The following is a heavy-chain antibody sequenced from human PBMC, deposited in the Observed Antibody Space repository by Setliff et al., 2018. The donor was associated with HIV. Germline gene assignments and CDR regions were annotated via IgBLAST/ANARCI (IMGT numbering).Heavy chain of an antibody. CDR2: FDPEDNKI. Sequence: ASVKVSCKVSGYTVTELSINWVRQAPGKGPEWMGGFDPEDNKIVYAQKFQGRVTTTEDTSTDTAYMELSSLRPEDTAVYYCARDPNTGWYYLDFWGPGALVTVSS. CDR1: GYTVTELS. CDR3: ARDPNTGWYYLDF. V-gene: IGHV1-24*01. J-gene: IGHJ4*02. D-gene: IGHD6-19*01.